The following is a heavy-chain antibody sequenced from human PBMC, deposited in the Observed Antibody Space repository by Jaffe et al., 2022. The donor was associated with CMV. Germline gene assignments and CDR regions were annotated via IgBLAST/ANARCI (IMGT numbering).Heavy chain of an antibody. V-gene: IGHV3-7*01. D-gene: IGHD6-19*01. CDR3: ARDFGFVGQWLVRPQTWGSSEKDAFDI. Sequence: EVQLVESGGGLVQPGGSLRLSCAASGFTFSSYWMSWVRQAPGKGLEWVANIKQDGSEKYYVDSVKGRFTISRDNAKNSLYLQMNSLRAEDTAVYYCARDFGFVGQWLVRPQTWGSSEKDAFDIWGQGTMVTVSS. CDR2: IKQDGSEK. J-gene: IGHJ3*02. CDR1: GFTFSSYW.